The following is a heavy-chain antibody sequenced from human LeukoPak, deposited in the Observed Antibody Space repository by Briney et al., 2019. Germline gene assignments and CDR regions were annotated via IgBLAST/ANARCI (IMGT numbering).Heavy chain of an antibody. CDR3: ARGRLGADYFDY. Sequence: PSETLSLICTVSGGSISSSSYYWGWIRQPPGKGLEWIGSIYYTRSTYYNPSLKSRVTISVDTSKNQFSLKLTSVTAADTAVYYCARGRLGADYFDYWGQGTLVTVSS. CDR1: GGSISSSSYY. CDR2: IYYTRST. J-gene: IGHJ4*02. D-gene: IGHD3-16*01. V-gene: IGHV4-39*01.